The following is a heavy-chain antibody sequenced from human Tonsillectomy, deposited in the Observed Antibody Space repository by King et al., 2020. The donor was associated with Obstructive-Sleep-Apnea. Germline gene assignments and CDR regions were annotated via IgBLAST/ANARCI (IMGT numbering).Heavy chain of an antibody. CDR1: GGTFSSYA. D-gene: IGHD6-19*01. Sequence: QLVQSGAEVKKPGSSVKVSCKASGGTFSSYAISWVRQAPGQGLEWMGGIIPIVGTANYAQMFQGRVTITADESTSTAYRELSSRRSEDTAVYYCARKNLAVAGSPRFYPWGQGTLVTVSS. CDR2: IIPIVGTA. CDR3: ARKNLAVAGSPRFYP. J-gene: IGHJ5*02. V-gene: IGHV1-69*12.